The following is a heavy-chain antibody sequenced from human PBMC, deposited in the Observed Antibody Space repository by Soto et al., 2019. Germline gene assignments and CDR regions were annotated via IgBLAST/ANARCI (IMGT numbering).Heavy chain of an antibody. J-gene: IGHJ4*02. CDR1: GGSISSGKYY. V-gene: IGHV4-30-4*01. D-gene: IGHD1-7*01. CDR3: ATMGTPATGPYSFDN. CDR2: MSYSGST. Sequence: SETLSLTCTGSGGSISSGKYYWSWILQPPGKGLEWIGFMSYSGSTSYNASLKSRVTISVDTSKSQFSLNLSFVTAADTAVYYCATMGTPATGPYSFDNWGTGTLVTVSS.